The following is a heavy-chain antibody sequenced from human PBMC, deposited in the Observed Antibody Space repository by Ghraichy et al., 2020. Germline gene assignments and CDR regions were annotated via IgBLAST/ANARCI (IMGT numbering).Heavy chain of an antibody. Sequence: GGSLRLSCAASGFTFSSYGMHWVRQAPGKGLEWVAVIWYDGSNKYYADSVKGRFTISRDNSKNTLYLQMNSLRAEDTAVYYCARSSPYQPLLYGFDYWGQGTLVTVSS. CDR3: ARSSPYQPLLYGFDY. CDR2: IWYDGSNK. V-gene: IGHV3-33*01. J-gene: IGHJ4*02. CDR1: GFTFSSYG. D-gene: IGHD2-2*02.